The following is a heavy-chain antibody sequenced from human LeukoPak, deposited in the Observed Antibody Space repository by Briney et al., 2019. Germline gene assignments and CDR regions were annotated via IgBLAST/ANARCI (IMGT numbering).Heavy chain of an antibody. V-gene: IGHV4-31*03. Sequence: PSRTLSLTCTVSGGSISSGGYYWSWLRQHPGKGLEWIGYIYYSGSTYYHPSLKSRVTISVDTSKNQFSLKLSSVTAADTAVYYCARLYYYDRMFDPWGQGTLVTVSS. D-gene: IGHD3-22*01. CDR3: ARLYYYDRMFDP. CDR1: GGSISSGGYY. J-gene: IGHJ5*02. CDR2: IYYSGST.